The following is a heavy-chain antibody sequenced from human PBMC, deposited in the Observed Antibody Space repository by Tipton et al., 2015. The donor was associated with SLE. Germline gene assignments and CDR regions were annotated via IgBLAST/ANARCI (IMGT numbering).Heavy chain of an antibody. V-gene: IGHV4-61*09. CDR2: IYTSGST. J-gene: IGHJ4*02. CDR3: ARYYNYGQGYFDY. D-gene: IGHD5-24*01. Sequence: TLSLTCTVSGGSISSGNYYWSWIRQPAGKGLEWIGYIYTSGSTNYNPSLKSRVTISVDTSKNQFSLKLSSVTAAGTAVYFCARYYNYGQGYFDYWGLGTLVTVSS. CDR1: GGSISSGNYY.